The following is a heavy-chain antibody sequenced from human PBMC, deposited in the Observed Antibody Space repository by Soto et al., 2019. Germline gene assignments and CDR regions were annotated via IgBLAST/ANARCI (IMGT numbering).Heavy chain of an antibody. CDR3: AKDLEPGLLPGAGTGYYFDY. V-gene: IGHV3-23*01. CDR1: GFTFSSYA. Sequence: EVQLLESGGGLVQPGGSLRLSCAASGFTFSSYAMSWVRQAPGKGLEWVSAISGSGGSTYYADSVKGRFTISRDNSKNTLYLQMNSLRAEDTALYYCAKDLEPGLLPGAGTGYYFDYWGQGTLVTVSS. CDR2: ISGSGGST. D-gene: IGHD6-19*01. J-gene: IGHJ4*02.